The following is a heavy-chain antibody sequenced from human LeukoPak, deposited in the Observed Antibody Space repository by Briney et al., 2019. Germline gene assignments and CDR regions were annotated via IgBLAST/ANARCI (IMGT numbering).Heavy chain of an antibody. Sequence: SETLSLTCTVSGGSISSSSYYWGWIRQPPGKGLEWIGSIYYSGSTYYNPSLKSRVTISVDTSKNQFSLKLSSVTAADTAVYNCARILGASGSLPRGLDYWGQGTLVTVSS. CDR1: GGSISSSSYY. V-gene: IGHV4-39*01. CDR2: IYYSGST. J-gene: IGHJ4*02. CDR3: ARILGASGSLPRGLDY. D-gene: IGHD3-10*01.